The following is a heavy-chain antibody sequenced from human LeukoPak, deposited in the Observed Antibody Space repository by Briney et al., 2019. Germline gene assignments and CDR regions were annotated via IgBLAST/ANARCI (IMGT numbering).Heavy chain of an antibody. V-gene: IGHV1-69*13. CDR2: IIPIFGTA. J-gene: IGHJ6*03. CDR1: GGTFSSYA. Sequence: SVKVSCKASGGTFSSYAISWVRQAPGQGLEWMGGIIPIFGTANYAQKFQGRVTITADESTSTAYMELSSLRSEDTAVYYCARGGVTFGGAYYMDVWGKGTTVTVSS. D-gene: IGHD3-16*01. CDR3: ARGGVTFGGAYYMDV.